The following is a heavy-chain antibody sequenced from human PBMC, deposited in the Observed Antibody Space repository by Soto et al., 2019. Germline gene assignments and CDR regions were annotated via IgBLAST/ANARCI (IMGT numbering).Heavy chain of an antibody. J-gene: IGHJ3*02. V-gene: IGHV1-46*01. Sequence: ASVKVSCKTPEYAFTSYYMHWVRLAPGQGLEWMGGINPSGGRTSYRQKFQGRITMTRDTSTSTFYMELSSLRSEDTAVYNCAKDGGITMFRGRARGFDIWGPGTMVTVSS. CDR3: AKDGGITMFRGRARGFDI. CDR1: EYAFTSYY. CDR2: INPSGGRT. D-gene: IGHD3-10*01.